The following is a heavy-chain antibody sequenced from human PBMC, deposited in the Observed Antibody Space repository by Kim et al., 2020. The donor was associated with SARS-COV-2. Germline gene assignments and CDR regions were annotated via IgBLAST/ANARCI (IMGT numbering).Heavy chain of an antibody. J-gene: IGHJ4*02. CDR2: GSSI. Sequence: GSSIKYADSVNGRFTISRDKAKKSLSLQMNSLTPEDTAVYYCVREPNYWGQGTLVTVSS. CDR3: VREPNY. V-gene: IGHV3-11*01.